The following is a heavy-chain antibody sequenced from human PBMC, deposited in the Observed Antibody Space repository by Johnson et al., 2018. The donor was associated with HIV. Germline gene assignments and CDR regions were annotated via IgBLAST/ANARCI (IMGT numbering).Heavy chain of an antibody. D-gene: IGHD1-26*01. V-gene: IGHV3-30*18. CDR3: AKDVGGSKTDEWGTGINDI. J-gene: IGHJ3*02. CDR1: GFSFSSYG. Sequence: VQLVESGGGVVQPGRSLRLSCAASGFSFSSYGIHWVRQAPGQGLEWVAYISYHVGNRYYADSVKGRFTISRDNSKNTLFLQMNSLRAEDTAVYYCAKDVGGSKTDEWGTGINDIWGQGTMVTVSS. CDR2: ISYHVGNR.